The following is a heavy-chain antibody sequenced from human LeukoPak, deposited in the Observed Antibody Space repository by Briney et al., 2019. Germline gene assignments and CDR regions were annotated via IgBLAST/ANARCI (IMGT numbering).Heavy chain of an antibody. CDR3: ARGDSSSWHY. V-gene: IGHV4-34*01. CDR1: GGSFSGYY. Sequence: SETLSLTCAVYGGSFSGYYWSWIRQPPGKGLEWIGEINHSGSTNYNPSLKSRVTISVDTSKNQFSLKLSSVTAADTAVYYCARGDSSSWHYWGQGTLVTVSS. J-gene: IGHJ4*02. D-gene: IGHD6-13*01. CDR2: INHSGST.